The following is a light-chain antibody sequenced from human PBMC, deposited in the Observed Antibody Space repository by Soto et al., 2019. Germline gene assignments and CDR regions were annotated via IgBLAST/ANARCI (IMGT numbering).Light chain of an antibody. Sequence: DIQMTQSPSTLSASVGDRVTITCRASQSISSWLAWYQQKPGKAPKLLIYKASSLESGVPSRFSGSGSGTEFTLTISSLQPDDCATYYCQQYHTDWTFGQGTKVEIK. J-gene: IGKJ1*01. CDR2: KAS. CDR3: QQYHTDWT. V-gene: IGKV1-5*03. CDR1: QSISSW.